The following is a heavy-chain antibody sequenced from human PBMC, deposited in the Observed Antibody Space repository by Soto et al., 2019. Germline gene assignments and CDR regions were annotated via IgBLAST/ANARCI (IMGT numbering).Heavy chain of an antibody. CDR2: IYWDDDK. V-gene: IGHV2-5*02. Sequence: QITLKESGPTLVKPTQTLTLTCTFSGFSLSTSGVGVGWIRQPPGKALEWLALIYWDDDKRYSPSLKSRLTIYTASSENKVVLTRTHMDPVATATYYCAHNLGYCSGGSCYEGPFDYWGQGTLVAVSS. J-gene: IGHJ4*02. D-gene: IGHD2-15*01. CDR1: GFSLSTSGVG. CDR3: AHNLGYCSGGSCYEGPFDY.